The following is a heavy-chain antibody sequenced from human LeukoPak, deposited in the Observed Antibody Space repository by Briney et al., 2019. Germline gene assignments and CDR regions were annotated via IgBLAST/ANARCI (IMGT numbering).Heavy chain of an antibody. V-gene: IGHV1-69*04. CDR1: GGTFSSYA. CDR2: INPILGIA. D-gene: IGHD2-2*01. J-gene: IGHJ4*02. CDR3: ARERDLGYCSSTSCYVLDY. Sequence: SVKVSCKASGGTFSSYAISWVRQAPGQGLEWMGRINPILGIANYAQKFQGRVTITADKSTSTAYMELSSLRSEDTAVYYCARERDLGYCSSTSCYVLDYWGQGTLVTVSS.